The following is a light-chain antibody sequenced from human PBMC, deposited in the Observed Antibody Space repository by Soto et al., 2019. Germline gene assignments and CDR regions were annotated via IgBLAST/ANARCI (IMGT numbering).Light chain of an antibody. CDR1: QSVTAN. Sequence: EIVMTQSPATLSVSPGESATLSCRASQSVTANLAWYQQKAGQAPRLLIFDASTRASGIPPRFSGSGSGTDFTLTISRVDPDDFAVYYCQQRMNWPLTFGGGTKVDIK. CDR2: DAS. CDR3: QQRMNWPLT. V-gene: IGKV3-11*01. J-gene: IGKJ4*01.